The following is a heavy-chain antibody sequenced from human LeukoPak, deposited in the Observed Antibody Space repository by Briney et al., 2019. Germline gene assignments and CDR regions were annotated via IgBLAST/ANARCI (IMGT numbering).Heavy chain of an antibody. D-gene: IGHD5-24*01. CDR3: AKDMWRRDGYNPLGIFDY. CDR2: ISAYNGNT. CDR1: GYTFTSYG. J-gene: IGHJ4*02. V-gene: IGHV1-18*01. Sequence: ASVKVSCKASGYTFTSYGISWVRQAPGQGLEWMGWISAYNGNTNYAQKLQGRVTMTTDTSTSTAYMELRSLRSDDTAVYYCAKDMWRRDGYNPLGIFDYWGQGTLVTVS.